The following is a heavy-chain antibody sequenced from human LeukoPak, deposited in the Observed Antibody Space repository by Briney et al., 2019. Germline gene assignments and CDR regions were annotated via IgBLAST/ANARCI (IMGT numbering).Heavy chain of an antibody. J-gene: IGHJ6*02. Sequence: PGGSLRLSCAASGFTFSSYAMSWVRQAPGKGLEWVSAISGSGGSTYYADSVKGWFTISRDNSKNTLYLQMNSLRAEDTAVYYCAIVPSIVATRFYYYGMDVWGQGTTVTVSS. CDR1: GFTFSSYA. D-gene: IGHD5-12*01. V-gene: IGHV3-23*01. CDR2: ISGSGGST. CDR3: AIVPSIVATRFYYYGMDV.